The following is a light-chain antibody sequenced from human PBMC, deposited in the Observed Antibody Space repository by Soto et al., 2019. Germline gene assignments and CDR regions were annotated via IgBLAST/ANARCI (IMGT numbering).Light chain of an antibody. CDR3: QQSYSAPLT. CDR2: GAS. CDR1: QSISSS. Sequence: DIPMSQSPSSLSASVGDRVTITCRASQSISSSLNWYQQKPGKAPKVLIFGASSLQSGVPSRFSGSGSGTDFTLTISSLQPEDFATYYCQQSYSAPLTCGGGTKVESK. V-gene: IGKV1-39*01. J-gene: IGKJ4*01.